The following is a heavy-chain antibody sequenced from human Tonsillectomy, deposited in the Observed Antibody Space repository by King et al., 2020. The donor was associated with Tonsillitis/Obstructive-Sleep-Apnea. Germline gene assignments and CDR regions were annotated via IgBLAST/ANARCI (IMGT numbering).Heavy chain of an antibody. CDR2: ISSSGSTI. CDR3: ARDGIPGYCSSTSCYLSWYFDL. V-gene: IGHV3-48*03. CDR1: GFTFSSYE. Sequence: QLVQSGGGLVQPGGSLRLSCAASGFTFSSYEMNWVRQAPGKGLEWVSYISSSGSTIYYADSVKGRFTISRDNAKNPLYLQMNSLRAEDTAVYYCARDGIPGYCSSTSCYLSWYFDLWGRGTLVTVSS. J-gene: IGHJ2*01. D-gene: IGHD2-2*01.